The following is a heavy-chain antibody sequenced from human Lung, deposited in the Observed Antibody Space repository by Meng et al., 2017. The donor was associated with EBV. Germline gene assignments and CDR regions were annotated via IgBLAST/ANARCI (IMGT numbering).Heavy chain of an antibody. CDR1: GRSFSSSY. D-gene: IGHD2-2*01. CDR2: INYSGIP. CDR3: ARGGTSSAPFDY. V-gene: IGHV4-34*01. Sequence: RWAAELLKPSVTLALPCRVSGRSFSSSYWSWIPQPPGKGVEWIGQINYSGIPNYHPSLKSRVTISVDTSKNQFSLGLNSVTAADTAVYYCARGGTSSAPFDYWGQETLVTVSS. J-gene: IGHJ4*02.